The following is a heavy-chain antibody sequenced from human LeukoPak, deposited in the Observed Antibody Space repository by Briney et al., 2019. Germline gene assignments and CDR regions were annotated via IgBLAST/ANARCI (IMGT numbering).Heavy chain of an antibody. V-gene: IGHV1-8*02. Sequence: ASVKVSCKASGYTFTSYDINWVRQATGQGLEWMGWMNPNSGNTGYAQKFQGRVTMTEDTSTDTAYMELSSLRSEDTAVYYCATVLYSSSWYRYFDYWGQGTLVSVSS. CDR1: GYTFTSYD. D-gene: IGHD6-13*01. CDR2: MNPNSGNT. J-gene: IGHJ4*02. CDR3: ATVLYSSSWYRYFDY.